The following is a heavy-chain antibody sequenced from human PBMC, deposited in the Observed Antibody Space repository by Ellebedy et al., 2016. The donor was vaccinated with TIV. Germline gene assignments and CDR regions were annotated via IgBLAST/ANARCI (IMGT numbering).Heavy chain of an antibody. Sequence: GESLKISCAAPGFTFSSSWMTWVRQAPGKGLEWVANIKQDGSDKFYVDSVKGRFTISRDNAKNSLYLQMNSLKAEDTAMYYCSTLSDTGYWGHGTLVTVSS. J-gene: IGHJ4*01. D-gene: IGHD1-1*01. V-gene: IGHV3-7*01. CDR2: IKQDGSDK. CDR1: GFTFSSSW. CDR3: STLSDTGY.